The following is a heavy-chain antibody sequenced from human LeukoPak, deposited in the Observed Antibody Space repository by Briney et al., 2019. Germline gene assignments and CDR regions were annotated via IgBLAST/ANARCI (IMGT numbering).Heavy chain of an antibody. V-gene: IGHV3-7*01. CDR1: GFSFSNYW. CDR2: INEDGSEK. Sequence: GGSLRLSCAASGFSFSNYWMKWVRQDPGKGLEWVANINEDGSEKYYVDSVRGRFTISRDNAKNSLYLQMNSLRTEDTAIYYCARGGVRRGYYDYWGQGTLVTVST. J-gene: IGHJ4*02. CDR3: ARGGVRRGYYDY. D-gene: IGHD1-14*01.